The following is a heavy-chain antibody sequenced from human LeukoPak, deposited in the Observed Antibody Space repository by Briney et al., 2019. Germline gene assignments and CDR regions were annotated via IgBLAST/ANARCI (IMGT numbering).Heavy chain of an antibody. CDR2: IRYDGSNK. CDR1: SFTFSSYG. J-gene: IGHJ6*03. V-gene: IGHV3-30*02. CDR3: ALDYVDGLDYYYMDV. D-gene: IGHD4-17*01. Sequence: GGSLRLSCAASSFTFSSYGMHWVRQAPGKGLEWVAFIRYDGSNKYYADSVKGRFTISRDNSKNTLYLQMNSLRAEDTAVYYCALDYVDGLDYYYMDVWGKGTTVTVPS.